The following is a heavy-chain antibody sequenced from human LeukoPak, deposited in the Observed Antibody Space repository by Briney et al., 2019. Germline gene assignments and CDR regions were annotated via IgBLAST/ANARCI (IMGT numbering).Heavy chain of an antibody. CDR2: IKQDGSEK. CDR3: ASEANAYYYYMDV. V-gene: IGHV3-7*01. Sequence: GGSLRLSCAASGFTLSSSWMSWVRQAPGKGLEWVANIKQDGSEKYYVDSVKGRFAISRDNAKNSVYLQMNSLRAEDTAVYYCASEANAYYYYMDVWGKGTTVTVSS. CDR1: GFTLSSSW. J-gene: IGHJ6*03.